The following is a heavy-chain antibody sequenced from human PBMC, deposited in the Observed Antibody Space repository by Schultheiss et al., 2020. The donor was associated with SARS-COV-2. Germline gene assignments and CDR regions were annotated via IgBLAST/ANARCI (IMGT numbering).Heavy chain of an antibody. D-gene: IGHD1-26*01. CDR1: GYTFTSYG. J-gene: IGHJ6*02. CDR2: IIPIFGTA. CDR3: ARAEGGSFHSLYYYYGMDV. Sequence: ASVKVSCKASGYTFTSYGISWVRQAPGQGLEWMGGIIPIFGTANYAQKFQGRVTMTRNTSISTAYMELSSLTTEDTAVYYCARAEGGSFHSLYYYYGMDVWGQGTTVTVSS. V-gene: IGHV1-8*02.